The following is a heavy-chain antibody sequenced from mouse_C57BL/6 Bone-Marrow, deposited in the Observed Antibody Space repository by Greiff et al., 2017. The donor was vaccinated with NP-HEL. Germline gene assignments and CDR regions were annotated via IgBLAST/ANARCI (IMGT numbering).Heavy chain of an antibody. CDR3: ASYIDGYDGPYYALDN. CDR1: GFTFTDYY. J-gene: IGHJ4*01. CDR2: IRNTANGYTT. V-gene: IGHV7-3*01. Sequence: EVQLVESGGGLVQPGGSLSLSCAASGFTFTDYYMRWVRQPPGQALEWLGFIRNTANGYTTEYSASVKGRFTISSDNSQTILYLQMNALRAEDSANYYWASYIDGYDGPYYALDNWGQGTSVTVSS. D-gene: IGHD2-2*01.